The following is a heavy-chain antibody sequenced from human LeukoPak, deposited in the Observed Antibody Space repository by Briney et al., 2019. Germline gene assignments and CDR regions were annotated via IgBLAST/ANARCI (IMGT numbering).Heavy chain of an antibody. CDR3: AKNGQSGFSFDP. CDR1: GGSLNSYY. Sequence: SETLSLTCAVYGGSLNSYYWSWIRQPPGKGLEWIGEGGNSGGTKFNPSLKSRVTISADTSKNQFSLKLSSVTAADTAVYYCAKNGQSGFSFDPWGQGTLVTVSS. J-gene: IGHJ5*02. V-gene: IGHV4-34*01. CDR2: GGNSGGT. D-gene: IGHD1-26*01.